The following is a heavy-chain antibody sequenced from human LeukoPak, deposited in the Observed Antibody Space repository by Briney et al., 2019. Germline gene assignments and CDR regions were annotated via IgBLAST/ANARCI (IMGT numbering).Heavy chain of an antibody. CDR2: INPNSGGT. D-gene: IGHD2-21*01. CDR3: ARGGGGSTLFYYGMDV. Sequence: ASVTVSCKASGYTFTGYYMHWVRQAPGQGLEWMGWINPNSGGTNYAQKFQGRVTMTRDTSISTAYMELSRLRSDDTAVYYCARGGGGSTLFYYGMDVWGQGTTVTVSS. V-gene: IGHV1-2*02. CDR1: GYTFTGYY. J-gene: IGHJ6*02.